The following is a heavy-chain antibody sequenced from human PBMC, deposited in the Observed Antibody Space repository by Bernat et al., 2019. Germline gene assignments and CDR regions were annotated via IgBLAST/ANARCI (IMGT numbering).Heavy chain of an antibody. J-gene: IGHJ4*02. V-gene: IGHV4-31*03. CDR3: ARVSDGNIGY. CDR1: GGSISSGGCY. CDR2: IDYSGST. Sequence: QVQLQESGPGLVKPSQTLSLTCTVPGGSISSGGCYWSWIRQHPGKGLEWVGYIDYSGSTYYNPSLKSRVTISIDTSKNQFSLKLSSVTAADTAVYYCARVSDGNIGYWGQGTLVTVSS. D-gene: IGHD1/OR15-1a*01.